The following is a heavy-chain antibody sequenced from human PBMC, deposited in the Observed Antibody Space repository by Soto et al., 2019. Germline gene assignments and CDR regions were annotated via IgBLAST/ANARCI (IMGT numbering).Heavy chain of an antibody. CDR1: GFTFSSYS. V-gene: IGHV3-21*01. CDR3: ARVGREITIHFDY. CDR2: ISSSRTYI. D-gene: IGHD3-10*01. J-gene: IGHJ4*02. Sequence: EVQLVESGGDLVKPGGSLRLSCADSGFTFSSYSMNWVRQAPGKGLEWVSSISSSRTYIYYADSVKGLFTISRDNAKNSLYLQMNSLGAEATAVYYCARVGREITIHFDYWGQGTLVTFSS.